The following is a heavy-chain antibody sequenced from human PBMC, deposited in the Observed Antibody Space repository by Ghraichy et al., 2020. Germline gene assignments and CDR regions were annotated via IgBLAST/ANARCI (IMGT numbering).Heavy chain of an antibody. D-gene: IGHD2-15*01. CDR3: ASLSVVLVAATRTLGDY. CDR2: INSDGSST. CDR1: GFTFSSYW. J-gene: IGHJ4*02. Sequence: GGSLRLSCAASGFTFSSYWMHWVRQAPGKGLVWVSRINSDGSSTSYADSVKGRFTISRDNAKNTLYLQMNSLGAEDTAVYYCASLSVVLVAATRTLGDYWGQGTLVTVSS. V-gene: IGHV3-74*01.